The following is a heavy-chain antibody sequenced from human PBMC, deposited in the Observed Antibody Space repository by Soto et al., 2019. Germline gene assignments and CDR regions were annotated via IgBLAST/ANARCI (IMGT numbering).Heavy chain of an antibody. CDR2: IYYSGST. Sequence: KPSETLSLTCTVSGGSISSSSYYWGWIRQPPGKGLEWIGSIYYSGSTYYNPSLKSRVTISVDTSKNQFSLKLSSVTAADTAVYYCARHPLIQLWHVLPSPNNWFDPWGRGTLVTVSS. D-gene: IGHD5-18*01. J-gene: IGHJ5*02. CDR1: GGSISSSSYY. V-gene: IGHV4-39*01. CDR3: ARHPLIQLWHVLPSPNNWFDP.